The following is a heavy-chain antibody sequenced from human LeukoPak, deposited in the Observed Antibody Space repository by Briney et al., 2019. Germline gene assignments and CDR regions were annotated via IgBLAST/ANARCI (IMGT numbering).Heavy chain of an antibody. J-gene: IGHJ4*02. D-gene: IGHD4-17*01. CDR2: INWNGGST. V-gene: IGHV3-20*04. CDR3: AKGYGDYLPYYFDY. CDR1: GSTFDDYG. Sequence: GGSLRLSCAASGSTFDDYGMSWVRQAPGKGLEWVSGINWNGGSTGYADSVKGRFTISRDNAKNSLYLQMNSLRAEDMALYYCAKGYGDYLPYYFDYWGQGTLVTVSS.